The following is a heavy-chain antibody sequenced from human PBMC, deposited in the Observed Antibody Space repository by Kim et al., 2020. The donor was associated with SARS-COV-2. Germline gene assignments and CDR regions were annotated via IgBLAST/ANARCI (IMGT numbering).Heavy chain of an antibody. Sequence: SETLSLTCTVSGGSISSYYWSWIRQPPGKGLEWIGYIYYSGSTNYNPSLKSRVTISVDTSKNQFSLKLSSVTAADTAVYFCARARYGANYYYMDVWGKGTTVTVSS. CDR1: GGSISSYY. CDR2: IYYSGST. V-gene: IGHV4-59*01. D-gene: IGHD3-10*01. CDR3: ARARYGANYYYMDV. J-gene: IGHJ6*03.